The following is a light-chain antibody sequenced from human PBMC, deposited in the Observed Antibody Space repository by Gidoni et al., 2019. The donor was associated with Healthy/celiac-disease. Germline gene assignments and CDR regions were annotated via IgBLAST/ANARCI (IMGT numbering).Light chain of an antibody. CDR1: QGISNY. V-gene: IGKV1-27*01. CDR3: QKYNSAPL. CDR2: AAS. J-gene: IGKJ4*01. Sequence: MTQSPSSLSASVGDRVTLTCRASQGISNYLAWYQQKPGKVPKLLIYAASTLQSGVPSRFSGSGSGTDFTLTISSLQPEDVATYYCQKYNSAPLFGGGTKVEIK.